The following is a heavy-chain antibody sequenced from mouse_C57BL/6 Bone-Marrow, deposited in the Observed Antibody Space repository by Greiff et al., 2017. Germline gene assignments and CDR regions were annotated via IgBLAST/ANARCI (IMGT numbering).Heavy chain of an antibody. J-gene: IGHJ2*01. D-gene: IGHD1-1*01. CDR3: ARGIYYYGSSYFYFDY. Sequence: QVQLQQPGTELVKPGASVKMSCKASGYTFTSYWMHWVKQRPGQGLEWIGNINPSNGGTNYNEKFKSKATLTVDKSSSTAYMQLSSLTSEDSAVYYCARGIYYYGSSYFYFDYWGQGTTLTVSS. CDR2: INPSNGGT. V-gene: IGHV1-53*01. CDR1: GYTFTSYW.